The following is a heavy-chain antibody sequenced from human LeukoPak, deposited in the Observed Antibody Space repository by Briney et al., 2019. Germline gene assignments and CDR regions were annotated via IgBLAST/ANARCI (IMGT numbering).Heavy chain of an antibody. V-gene: IGHV4-59*01. CDR1: GGSFSGYY. CDR3: ARLSDYDVDTSHYMDV. Sequence: SETLSLTCAVYGGSFSGYYWTWIRQPPGKGLEWIGYVYDNGDTKYHPSFTGRVSISVDVSKNQFSLKLTSVLAADTADYFCARLSDYDVDTSHYMDVWGKGTTVTVSS. D-gene: IGHD3-22*01. CDR2: VYDNGDT. J-gene: IGHJ6*03.